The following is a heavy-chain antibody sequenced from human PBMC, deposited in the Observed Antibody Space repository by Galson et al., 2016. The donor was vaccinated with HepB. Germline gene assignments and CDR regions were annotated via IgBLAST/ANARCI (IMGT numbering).Heavy chain of an antibody. D-gene: IGHD2-2*03. CDR3: ASGLWIGNFDY. V-gene: IGHV3-48*02. CDR1: EFPFSHYA. J-gene: IGHJ4*02. CDR2: ISDSRSSM. Sequence: SLRLSCAASEFPFSHYAMSWVRQGPGKGPEWISYISDSRSSMYHADSVKGRFTISRDNAKNSVYLQMNEVRDEDTSVYYCASGLWIGNFDYWGRGTLVTVSS.